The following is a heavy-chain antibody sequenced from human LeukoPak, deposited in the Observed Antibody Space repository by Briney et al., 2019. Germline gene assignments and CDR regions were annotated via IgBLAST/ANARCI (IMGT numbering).Heavy chain of an antibody. J-gene: IGHJ5*02. D-gene: IGHD6-13*01. V-gene: IGHV7-4-1*02. CDR2: INTNTGNP. CDR3: ARVVRQQLSSWFDP. Sequence: ASVKVSCKASGYTFTSYGISWVRQAPGQGLEWMGWINTNTGNPTYAQGFTGRFVFSLDTSISTAYLHISSLKAEDTAVYYCARVVRQQLSSWFDPWGQGTLVTVSS. CDR1: GYTFTSYG.